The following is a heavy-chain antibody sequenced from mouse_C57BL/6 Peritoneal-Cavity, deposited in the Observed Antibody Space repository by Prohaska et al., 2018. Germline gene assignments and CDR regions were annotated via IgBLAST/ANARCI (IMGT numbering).Heavy chain of an antibody. Sequence: EVQLVESGGGLVKPGGSLKLSCAASGFTFSSYAMSWVRQTPEKRLEWVATISDGGSYTYYPDNVKGRFTISRDNAKNNLDLQMSHLKSEDTAMYYCARDEILLDYWGQGTTLTVTS. CDR2: ISDGGSYT. J-gene: IGHJ2*01. V-gene: IGHV5-4*01. CDR3: ARDEILLDY. CDR1: GFTFSSYA.